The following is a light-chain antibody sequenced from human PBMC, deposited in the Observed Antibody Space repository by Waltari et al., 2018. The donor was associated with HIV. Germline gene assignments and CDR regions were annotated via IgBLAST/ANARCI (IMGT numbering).Light chain of an antibody. V-gene: IGKV1-5*03. CDR3: QQFNYFWT. CDR2: KVS. J-gene: IGKJ1*01. CDR1: RNIRNW. Sequence: DIQMTQSPSTLSASVGDRVTITFRASRNIRNWLAWYQQKPGKAPKLLIYKVSTLESGVPSRFSGSGSGTEFTLTISGLQPDDSATYYCQQFNYFWTFGQGTKVEIK.